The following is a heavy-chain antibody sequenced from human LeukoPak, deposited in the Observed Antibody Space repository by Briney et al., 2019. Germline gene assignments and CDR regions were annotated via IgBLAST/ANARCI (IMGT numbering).Heavy chain of an antibody. CDR1: GGSISSSSSY. CDR3: ARDAGSGSYYPIYYYYYMDV. Sequence: SETLSLTCTVSGGSISSSSSYWSWIRQPPGKGLEWIGNIYYSGSTYYNPSLKSRVTISVDTSKNQFSLQLSSVTAADTAVYYCARDAGSGSYYPIYYYYYMDVWGKGTTVTVSS. D-gene: IGHD3-10*01. V-gene: IGHV4-39*07. J-gene: IGHJ6*03. CDR2: IYYSGST.